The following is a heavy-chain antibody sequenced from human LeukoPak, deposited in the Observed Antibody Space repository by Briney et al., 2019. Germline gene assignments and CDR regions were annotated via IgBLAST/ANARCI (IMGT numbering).Heavy chain of an antibody. CDR1: GFTFGTYA. CDR3: AKDRVPDGRWNFDF. V-gene: IGHV3-23*01. D-gene: IGHD1-1*01. Sequence: GGSLRLSCAASGFTFGTYAMNWVRQAPGKGLEWVSGILASGSTTYYADSVKGRFTISRDNSKNTLYLQMNSLRAEDTAIYYCAKDRVPDGRWNFDFWGQGTLATVSS. CDR2: ILASGSTT. J-gene: IGHJ4*02.